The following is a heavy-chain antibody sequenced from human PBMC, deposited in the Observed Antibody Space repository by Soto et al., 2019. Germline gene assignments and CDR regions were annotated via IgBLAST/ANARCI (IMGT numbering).Heavy chain of an antibody. CDR1: GGTFSSYA. J-gene: IGHJ4*02. V-gene: IGHV1-69*13. D-gene: IGHD5-12*01. CDR3: ARAKPYVDIVATPDY. CDR2: IIPIFGTA. Sequence: SVKVSCKASGGTFSSYAISWVRQAPGQGLEWMGGIIPIFGTANYAQKFQGRVTITADESTSTAYMELSSLRSEDTAVYYCARAKPYVDIVATPDYWGQGTLVTVSS.